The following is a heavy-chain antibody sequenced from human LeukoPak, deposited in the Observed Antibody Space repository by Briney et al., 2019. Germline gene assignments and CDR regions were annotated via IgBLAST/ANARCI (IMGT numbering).Heavy chain of an antibody. J-gene: IGHJ2*01. CDR3: ARNPVFGVVMLNWYLDL. Sequence: GGSLRLSCAASGFTFSSYWMHWVRQAPGKGLVWVSRINSDGSSTSYADSVKGRFTISRDNAKNTLYLQMNSLRAEDTAVYYCARNPVFGVVMLNWYLDLWGRGTLVTVSS. CDR1: GFTFSSYW. D-gene: IGHD3-3*01. CDR2: INSDGSST. V-gene: IGHV3-74*01.